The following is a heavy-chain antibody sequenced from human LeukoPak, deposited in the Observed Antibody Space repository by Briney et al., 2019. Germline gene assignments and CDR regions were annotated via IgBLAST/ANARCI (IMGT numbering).Heavy chain of an antibody. V-gene: IGHV1-2*02. CDR3: ATRGVRGSYWNFAQ. CDR2: VTPSSGWR. D-gene: IGHD1-26*01. J-gene: IGHJ4*02. Sequence: GASVTVSCKAVGDTFNDYHVHWVRQAPGLGARGLEWMGWVTPSSGWRRYSQRFQGRVAMTSDTSSSTVYMELTRLTSDDTGIYFCATRGVRGSYWNFAQWGQGTLVTGSS. CDR1: GDTFNDYH.